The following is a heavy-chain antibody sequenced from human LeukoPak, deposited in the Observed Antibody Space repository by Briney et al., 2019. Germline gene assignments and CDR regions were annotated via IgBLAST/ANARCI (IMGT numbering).Heavy chain of an antibody. CDR1: GFTFSSYG. J-gene: IGHJ4*02. CDR3: ARDDKEMATISPLY. CDR2: ISYDGSNK. Sequence: PGGSLRLSCAASGFTFSSYGMHWVRQAPGKGLEWVAVISYDGSNKYYADSVKGRFTISRDNSKNTLYLQMNSLRAEDTAVYYCARDDKEMATISPLYWGQGTLVTVSS. V-gene: IGHV3-30*19. D-gene: IGHD5-24*01.